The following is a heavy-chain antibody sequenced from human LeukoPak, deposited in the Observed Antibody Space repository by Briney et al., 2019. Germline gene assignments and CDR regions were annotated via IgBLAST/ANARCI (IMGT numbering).Heavy chain of an antibody. CDR2: INPNSGGT. CDR3: ASPLLRGRFFGAVITVDYGMDV. D-gene: IGHD3-3*01. J-gene: IGHJ6*02. Sequence: GASVKVSCKASGYTFTGYYMHWVRQAPGHGLEWMGWINPNSGGTNYAQKFQGRVTMTRDTSISTAYMELSRLRSDDTAVYYCASPLLRGRFFGAVITVDYGMDVWGQGTTVTVSS. CDR1: GYTFTGYY. V-gene: IGHV1-2*02.